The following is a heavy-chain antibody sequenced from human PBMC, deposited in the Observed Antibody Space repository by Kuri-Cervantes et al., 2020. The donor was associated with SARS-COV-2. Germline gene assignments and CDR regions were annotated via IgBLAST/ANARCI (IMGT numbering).Heavy chain of an antibody. CDR3: ARVGSGSYYFDY. D-gene: IGHD3-10*01. CDR2: INWNGGST. V-gene: IGHV3-20*01. Sequence: LSLTCAASGFTFSSYSMNWVRQAPGKGLEWVSGINWNGGSTGYADSVKGRFTISRDNAKNSLYLQMNSLRAEDTALYHCARVGSGSYYFDYWGQGTLVTVSS. CDR1: GFTFSSYS. J-gene: IGHJ4*02.